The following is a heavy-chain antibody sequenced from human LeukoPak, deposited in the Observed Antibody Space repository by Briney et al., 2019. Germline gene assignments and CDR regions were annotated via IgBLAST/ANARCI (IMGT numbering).Heavy chain of an antibody. CDR1: GFIFSSYG. CDR2: IPYDGTNK. D-gene: IGHD1-26*01. Sequence: GGSLRLSCAASGFIFSSYGMHWVRQAPGKGLEGVAFIPYDGTNKYYADSVKGRFTISRDNSKNTLYLQMNSLRAEDTAVYYCAKGNSGSYLEYFQHWGQGTLVTVSS. J-gene: IGHJ1*01. CDR3: AKGNSGSYLEYFQH. V-gene: IGHV3-30*02.